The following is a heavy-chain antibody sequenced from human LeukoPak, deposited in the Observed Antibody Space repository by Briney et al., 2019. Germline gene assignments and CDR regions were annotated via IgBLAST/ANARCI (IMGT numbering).Heavy chain of an antibody. J-gene: IGHJ3*02. Sequence: GGSLRLSCAASGFTFSSYGMHWVRQAPGKGLEWVAVISYDGSNKYYADSVKGRFTISRDNSKNTLYLQMNSLRAEDTAVYYCAKVSFTLRLGELSLRPPRDHDAFDIWGQGTMVTVSS. CDR3: AKVSFTLRLGELSLRPPRDHDAFDI. V-gene: IGHV3-30*18. CDR1: GFTFSSYG. CDR2: ISYDGSNK. D-gene: IGHD3-16*02.